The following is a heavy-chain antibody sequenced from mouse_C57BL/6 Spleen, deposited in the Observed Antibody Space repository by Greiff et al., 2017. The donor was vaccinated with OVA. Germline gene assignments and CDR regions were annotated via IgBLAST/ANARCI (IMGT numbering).Heavy chain of an antibody. CDR1: GYSITSDY. V-gene: IGHV3-8*01. D-gene: IGHD2-4*01. J-gene: IGHJ1*03. Sequence: DVMLVESGPGLAKPSQTLSLTCSVTGYSITSDYWNWIRKFPGNKLEYMGYISYSGSTYYNPSLKRRISITRDTSKNQYYLQLNSVTTEDTATYYCARYNYEHWYFDVWGTGTTVTVSS. CDR3: ARYNYEHWYFDV. CDR2: ISYSGST.